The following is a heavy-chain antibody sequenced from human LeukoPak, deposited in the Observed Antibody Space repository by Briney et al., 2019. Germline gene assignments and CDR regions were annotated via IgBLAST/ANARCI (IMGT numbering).Heavy chain of an antibody. V-gene: IGHV4-39*01. CDR2: IYYSGST. Sequence: SETLSLTCTVSGGSISSSSYYWGWIRQPLGKGLEWIGSIYYSGSTYYNPSLKSRVTISVDTSKNQFSLKLSSVTAADTAVYYCASSRGDIAGNWGQGTMVTVSS. D-gene: IGHD6-13*01. CDR3: ASSRGDIAGN. CDR1: GGSISSSSYY. J-gene: IGHJ3*01.